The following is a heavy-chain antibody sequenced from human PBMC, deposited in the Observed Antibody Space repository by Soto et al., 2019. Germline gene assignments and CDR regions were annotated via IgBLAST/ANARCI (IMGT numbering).Heavy chain of an antibody. J-gene: IGHJ4*02. CDR3: TLLQRGYSYGYYFDY. CDR2: IKSKTDGGTT. D-gene: IGHD5-18*01. Sequence: GGSLRLSCAASGFTFSNAWMSWVRQAPGKGLEWVGRIKSKTDGGTTDYAAPVKGRFTISRDDSKNTLYLQMNSLKTEDTAVYYCTLLQRGYSYGYYFDYWGQGTLVTVSS. V-gene: IGHV3-15*01. CDR1: GFTFSNAW.